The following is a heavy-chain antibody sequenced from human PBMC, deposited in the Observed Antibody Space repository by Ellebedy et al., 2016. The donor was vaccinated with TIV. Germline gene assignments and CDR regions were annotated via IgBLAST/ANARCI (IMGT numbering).Heavy chain of an antibody. J-gene: IGHJ4*02. CDR2: IYHGVNS. V-gene: IGHV4-4*02. D-gene: IGHD6-19*01. CDR1: GDPITGSHW. CDR3: ARVGTSGWIKFFDY. Sequence: SETLSLXXAVSGDPITGSHWWRWVRQPPGRGLEWIGEIYHGVNSHYNPSLKSRVTMSIDESKNGFSLKLTSVTAANTAVYYCARVGTSGWIKFFDYWGQGTLVTVSS.